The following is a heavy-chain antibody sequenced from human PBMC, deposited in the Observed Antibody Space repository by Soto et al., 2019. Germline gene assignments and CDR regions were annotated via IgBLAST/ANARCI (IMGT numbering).Heavy chain of an antibody. CDR1: GFTFSDHY. CDR3: AKEGEARYLDL. D-gene: IGHD1-1*01. CDR2: SKANHQNFAT. Sequence: EVQLVESGGTWVQSGGSLRLSCAASGFTFSDHYMDWVRQAPGKGLEWVARSKANHQNFATEYAASVKGRLTISRDVSQNSVHLQMDSRQPADTAVYFWAKEGEARYLDLWGQGTLVTVSS. V-gene: IGHV3-72*01. J-gene: IGHJ5*02.